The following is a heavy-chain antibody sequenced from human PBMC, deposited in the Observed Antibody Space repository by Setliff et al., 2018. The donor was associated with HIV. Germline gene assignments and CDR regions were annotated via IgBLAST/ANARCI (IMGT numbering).Heavy chain of an antibody. D-gene: IGHD2-8*02. CDR3: ARVSSTYWYSIFRNYYYHMDV. V-gene: IGHV4-34*01. CDR2: IQHSGRI. Sequence: SETLSLTCAVYGGSFSGYCWSWIRQPPGKGLEWIGEIQHSGRINYNPSLRSRVTTSVDTSKNQFSLRLRSVTAADTAVYYCARVSSTYWYSIFRNYYYHMDVWGKGTTVTVS. CDR1: GGSFSGYC. J-gene: IGHJ6*03.